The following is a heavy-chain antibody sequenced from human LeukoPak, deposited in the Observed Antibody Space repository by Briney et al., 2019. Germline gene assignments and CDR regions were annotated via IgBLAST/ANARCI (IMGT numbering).Heavy chain of an antibody. J-gene: IGHJ4*02. V-gene: IGHV1-18*01. CDR3: ARDRRVAVAGYDY. D-gene: IGHD6-19*01. Sequence: ASVKVSCKASGYTFTSYGISWVRQAPGQGLEWMGWISAYNGNTNYAQKFQGRVTMTRDMSTSTDYMELSSLRSEDTAVYYCARDRRVAVAGYDYWGQGTLVTVSS. CDR1: GYTFTSYG. CDR2: ISAYNGNT.